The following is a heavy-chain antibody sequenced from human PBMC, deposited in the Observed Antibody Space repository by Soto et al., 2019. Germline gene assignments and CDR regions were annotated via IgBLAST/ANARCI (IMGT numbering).Heavy chain of an antibody. CDR2: IYYSGST. CDR3: ATHQSGTYYYGSGSYFAFDI. CDR1: GGSISSSSYY. J-gene: IGHJ3*02. Sequence: SETLSLTCTVSGGSISSSSYYWGWIRQPPGKGLEWIGSIYYSGSTYYNPSLKSRVTISVDTSKNQFSLKLSSVTAADTAVYYCATHQSGTYYYGSGSYFAFDIWGQGTMVTVS. D-gene: IGHD3-10*01. V-gene: IGHV4-39*01.